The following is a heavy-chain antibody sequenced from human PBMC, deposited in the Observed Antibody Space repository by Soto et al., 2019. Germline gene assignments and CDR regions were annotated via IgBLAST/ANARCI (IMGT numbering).Heavy chain of an antibody. CDR1: GGSISSGGYY. V-gene: IGHV4-31*03. J-gene: IGHJ6*02. CDR3: ARDGATYYDFWSGLRGYYYGMDV. CDR2: IYYSGST. Sequence: SETLSLTCTVSGGSISSGGYYWSWIRQHPGKGLEWIGYIYYSGSTYYNPSLKSRVTISVDTSKNQSSLKLSSVTAADTAVYYCARDGATYYDFWSGLRGYYYGMDVWGQGTTVTVSS. D-gene: IGHD3-3*01.